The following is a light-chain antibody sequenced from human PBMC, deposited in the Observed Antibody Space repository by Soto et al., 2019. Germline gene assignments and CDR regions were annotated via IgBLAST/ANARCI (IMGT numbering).Light chain of an antibody. J-gene: IGKJ2*01. CDR1: QSVSSN. CDR3: QQYSRYSA. CDR2: GAS. V-gene: IGKV3-15*01. Sequence: EIVLTQSPGTLSLSPGERATLSCRASQSVSSNLAWYQQKPGQAPRLLIYGASTRATGIPARFSGRGSGTEFTLTISSLQPDDFATYYCQQYSRYSAFGQGTKVDIK.